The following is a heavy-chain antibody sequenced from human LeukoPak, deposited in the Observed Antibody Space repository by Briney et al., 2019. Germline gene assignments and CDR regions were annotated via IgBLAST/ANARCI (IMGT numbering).Heavy chain of an antibody. Sequence: GGSLRLSCTASGFSFSSYWMSWVRQAPGKGLEWVANIKQDGSDKYYVDSVKGRFTISRDNAKNSLYLQMNSLRAEDSALYYCARASAVEGTRDYWGQGTLVTVSS. V-gene: IGHV3-7*01. D-gene: IGHD6-19*01. CDR1: GFSFSSYW. J-gene: IGHJ4*02. CDR3: ARASAVEGTRDY. CDR2: IKQDGSDK.